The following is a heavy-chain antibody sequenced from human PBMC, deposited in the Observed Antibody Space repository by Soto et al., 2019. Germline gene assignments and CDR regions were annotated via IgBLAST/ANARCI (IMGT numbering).Heavy chain of an antibody. CDR3: AREKVGTTFFDN. Sequence: PSETLSLTCIVAGFAISRGYYWSFVRQPPGKGLEWIGSIYPSVSSYHNPSLETRVRLSIDTSKNQFTLNLTSVTAADTALYYCAREKVGTTFFDNWGQGIQVTVSS. CDR1: GFAISRGYY. D-gene: IGHD1-1*01. V-gene: IGHV4-38-2*02. J-gene: IGHJ4*02. CDR2: IYPSVSS.